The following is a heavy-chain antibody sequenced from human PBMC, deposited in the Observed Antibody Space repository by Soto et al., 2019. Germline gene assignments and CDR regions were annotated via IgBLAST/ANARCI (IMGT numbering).Heavy chain of an antibody. V-gene: IGHV1-2*02. CDR2: INADSGDT. J-gene: IGHJ1*01. CDR3: ATRDYDILTGYLHI. CDR1: EHTSTIYY. D-gene: IGHD3-9*01. Sequence: QAHLVQSGAEVRKPGASVKVSCQALEHTSTIYYIHWVRQARGQGLEWMGWINADSGDTTYAEDLRGRVTFTGDTSTSTFHMELSRLRLDDTAMYFCATRDYDILTGYLHIWGQGTLITVSS.